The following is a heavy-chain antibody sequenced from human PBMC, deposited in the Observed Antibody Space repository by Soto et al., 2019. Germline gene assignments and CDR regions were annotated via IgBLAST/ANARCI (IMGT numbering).Heavy chain of an antibody. Sequence: SETLSLTCTVSGGSVSGGSYYWSWIRQPPGKGLEWIGYIYYSGSTNYNPSLKSRVTISVDTSKNQSSLKLSSVTAADTAVYYCARVGYDCSSTSCYTNWFDPWGQGTLVTVSS. CDR1: GGSVSGGSYY. J-gene: IGHJ5*02. V-gene: IGHV4-61*01. D-gene: IGHD2-2*02. CDR2: IYYSGST. CDR3: ARVGYDCSSTSCYTNWFDP.